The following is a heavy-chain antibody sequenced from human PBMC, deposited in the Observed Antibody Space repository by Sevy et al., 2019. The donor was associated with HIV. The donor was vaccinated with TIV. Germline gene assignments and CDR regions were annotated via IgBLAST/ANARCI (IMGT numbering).Heavy chain of an antibody. CDR2: IYTSGST. D-gene: IGHD3-10*01. J-gene: IGHJ4*02. CDR1: GGSISSGSYY. V-gene: IGHV4-61*02. Sequence: SETLSLTCTVSGGSISSGSYYWSWIRQPAGKGLEWIGRIYTSGSTNYNPSLKSRVTISVDTSKNQFSLKLSSVTAADTAVYYCARGRYYGSGGYSPFDYWGQGTLVTVSS. CDR3: ARGRYYGSGGYSPFDY.